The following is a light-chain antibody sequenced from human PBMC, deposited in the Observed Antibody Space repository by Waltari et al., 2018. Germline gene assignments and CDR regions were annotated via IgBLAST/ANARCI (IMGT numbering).Light chain of an antibody. Sequence: QSALTQPRSVSGSPGQSVAISCTGTSSDVGGSNSVSWYQQSPGTAPKLIIYDVTKRPSGVPDRFSGSKSGNTASLTISGLQAEDEADYYCCSYAGTYTPLFGGGTKLTVL. J-gene: IGLJ2*01. CDR3: CSYAGTYTPL. CDR2: DVT. V-gene: IGLV2-11*01. CDR1: SSDVGGSNS.